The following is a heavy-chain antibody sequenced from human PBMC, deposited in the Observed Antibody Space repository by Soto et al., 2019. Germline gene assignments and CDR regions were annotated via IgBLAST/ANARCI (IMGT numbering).Heavy chain of an antibody. D-gene: IGHD6-13*01. CDR3: ARSPRSSPYFDY. J-gene: IGHJ4*02. V-gene: IGHV5-51*01. Sequence: GESLKISCQSSGYTFSNFWIGWVRQLPGKGLEWMGIIYPGDHETRYRPSFHGKVTISADRSINTAYLQWNSLEASDTAFYFCARSPRSSPYFDYWGQGALVTV. CDR1: GYTFSNFW. CDR2: IYPGDHET.